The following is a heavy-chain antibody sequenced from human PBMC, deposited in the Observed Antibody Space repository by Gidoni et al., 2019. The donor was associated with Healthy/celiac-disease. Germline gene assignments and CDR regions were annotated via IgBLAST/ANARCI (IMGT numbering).Heavy chain of an antibody. V-gene: IGHV3-48*04. CDR1: GFTFSSYS. CDR2: ISSSSSTI. D-gene: IGHD5-12*01. Sequence: EVQLVESGGGLVQPGGSLRLSCAASGFTFSSYSMNWVRQAPGKGLEWVSYISSSSSTIYYADSVKGRFTISGDNAKNSLYLQMNSLRAEDTAVYYCARDGGGIVAYWHYFDYWGQGTLVTVSS. J-gene: IGHJ4*02. CDR3: ARDGGGIVAYWHYFDY.